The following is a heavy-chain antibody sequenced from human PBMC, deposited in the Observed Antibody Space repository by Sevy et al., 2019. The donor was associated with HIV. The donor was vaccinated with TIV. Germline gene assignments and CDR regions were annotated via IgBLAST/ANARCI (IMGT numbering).Heavy chain of an antibody. Sequence: ASVKVSCKASGYTFTSYGISWVRQAPGQGLEWMGWISAYNGNTNDEQQLQGRVTMPTDTSTSTAYMELRSLRSVDTAVYYCARFGAVVRGVIIGDDGFDIWGQGTMVTVSS. D-gene: IGHD3-10*01. CDR2: ISAYNGNT. CDR3: ARFGAVVRGVIIGDDGFDI. V-gene: IGHV1-18*04. J-gene: IGHJ3*02. CDR1: GYTFTSYG.